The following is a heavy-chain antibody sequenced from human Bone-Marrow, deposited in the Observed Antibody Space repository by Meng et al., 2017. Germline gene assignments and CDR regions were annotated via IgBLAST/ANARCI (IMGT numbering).Heavy chain of an antibody. CDR3: ARVAYRWGGDCSYFDY. J-gene: IGHJ4*02. V-gene: IGHV4-34*01. Sequence: QVQLQQWGAGLFKPSETLSLTCAVHGGSSSGYYWSWIRQPPGKGLEWIGEINHSGSTNYNPSLKSRVTISVDTSKNQFSLKLSSVTAADTAVYYCARVAYRWGGDCSYFDYWGQGTLVTVS. CDR1: GGSSSGYY. CDR2: INHSGST. D-gene: IGHD2-21*02.